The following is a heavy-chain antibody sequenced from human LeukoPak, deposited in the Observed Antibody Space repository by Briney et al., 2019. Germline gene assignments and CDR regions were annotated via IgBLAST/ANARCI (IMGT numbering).Heavy chain of an antibody. CDR2: IFYSGST. V-gene: IGHV4-39*07. Sequence: SETLSLTCTVSGVSISTSRYYWGWVRQPPGKALEWIGNIFYSGSTYYSPSLKSRVTISLDTSRNQFSLKLNSVTAADTAVYYCTREIGGTTVHYWGHGMLVTVSS. D-gene: IGHD1-7*01. J-gene: IGHJ4*01. CDR1: GVSISTSRYY. CDR3: TREIGGTTVHY.